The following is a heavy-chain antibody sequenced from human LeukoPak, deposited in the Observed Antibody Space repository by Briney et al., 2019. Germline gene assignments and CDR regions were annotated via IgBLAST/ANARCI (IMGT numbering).Heavy chain of an antibody. CDR2: ISSSSSYI. CDR1: GFTFSSYS. J-gene: IGHJ1*01. Sequence: GGSLRLSRAASGFTFSSYSMNWVRQAPGKGLEWVSSISSSSSYIYYADSVKGRFTISRDNAKNPLYLQMNSLRAEDTAVYYCAREWLYYYDSIGYYYGSEYFHHWGQGTLVTVSS. CDR3: AREWLYYYDSIGYYYGSEYFHH. D-gene: IGHD3-22*01. V-gene: IGHV3-21*01.